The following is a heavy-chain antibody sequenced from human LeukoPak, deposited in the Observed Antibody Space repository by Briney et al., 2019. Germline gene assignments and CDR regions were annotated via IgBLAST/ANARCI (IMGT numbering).Heavy chain of an antibody. Sequence: GGSLRLSCAASGFTFSDHYMSWIRQAPGKGLEWVSYISTSGSTIYYADSVKGRFTISRDNAKNSLYPQMNSLRAEDTAVYYCARDRSYYDSSNYYQGLDYWGQGTLVTVSS. V-gene: IGHV3-11*01. D-gene: IGHD3-22*01. CDR3: ARDRSYYDSSNYYQGLDY. J-gene: IGHJ4*02. CDR1: GFTFSDHY. CDR2: ISTSGSTI.